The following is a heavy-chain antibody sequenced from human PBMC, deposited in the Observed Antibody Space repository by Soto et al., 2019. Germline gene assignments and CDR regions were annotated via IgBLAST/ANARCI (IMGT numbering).Heavy chain of an antibody. CDR3: ARDVNYYDSSGYYNWFDP. CDR1: GFTFSSYS. V-gene: IGHV3-48*02. D-gene: IGHD3-22*01. Sequence: GGSLRLSCAASGFTFSSYSMNWVRQAPGKGLEWVSYISSSSSTIYYADSVKGRFTISRDNAKNSLYLQMNSLRDEDTAVYYCARDVNYYDSSGYYNWFDPWGQGTLVTVS. CDR2: ISSSSSTI. J-gene: IGHJ5*02.